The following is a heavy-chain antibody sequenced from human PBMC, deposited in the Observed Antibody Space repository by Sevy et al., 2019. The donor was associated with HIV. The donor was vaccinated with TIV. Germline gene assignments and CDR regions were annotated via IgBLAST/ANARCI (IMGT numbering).Heavy chain of an antibody. CDR1: GFTFSDVW. D-gene: IGHD1-26*01. J-gene: IGHJ4*02. V-gene: IGHV3-15*01. CDR2: IKSKIDGGTI. Sequence: GGSLRLSCAASGFTFSDVWMSWVRQAPGKGLEWVGRIKSKIDGGTIDYAAPVKVRFTISRDDSKNTLYLQMNSLKTEDTAVYYCTRKAYSGSRQGGSFDYWGQGTLVTVSS. CDR3: TRKAYSGSRQGGSFDY.